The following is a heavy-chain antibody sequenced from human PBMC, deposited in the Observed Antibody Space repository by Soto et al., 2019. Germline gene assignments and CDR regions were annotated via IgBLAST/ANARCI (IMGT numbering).Heavy chain of an antibody. CDR2: IWYDGSNK. V-gene: IGHV3-33*01. CDR1: GFTFSSYG. Sequence: QVQLVESGGGVVQPGRSLRLSCAASGFTFSSYGMHWVRQAPGKGLEWVAVIWYDGSNKYYADSVKGRFTISRDNSKNMLYLQMNSLRAEDTAVYYCAAGAYYFDYWGQGTLVTVSS. CDR3: AAGAYYFDY. J-gene: IGHJ4*02. D-gene: IGHD3-10*01.